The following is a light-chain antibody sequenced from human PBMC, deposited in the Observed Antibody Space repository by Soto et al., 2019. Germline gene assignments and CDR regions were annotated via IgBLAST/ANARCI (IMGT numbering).Light chain of an antibody. CDR3: QKYGSSQFT. V-gene: IGKV3-20*01. CDR1: QSVSSSY. Sequence: EIVLTQSPGTLSLSPGERATLSCGASQSVSSSYLAWYQQIPGQAPRLLIYGASSRATSIPDRFSGSGSGTDFTLTSSRRELEDFAVYYCQKYGSSQFTFGQGTRLEIK. J-gene: IGKJ5*01. CDR2: GAS.